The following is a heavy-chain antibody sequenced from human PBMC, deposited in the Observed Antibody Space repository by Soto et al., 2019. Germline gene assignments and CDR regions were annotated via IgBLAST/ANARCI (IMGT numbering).Heavy chain of an antibody. Sequence: EVQLVESGGGLIKPGGSLRLSCAASGLTFSNACMNWLRQAPGEGLEWLGRIRSNSAGGTTDYAAPVTGRFTISRDDSKNMIYLQMDSLKTEDTAVYYCATDTRYTWPHFDYWGPGTLVIVSS. D-gene: IGHD3-16*02. CDR1: GLTFSNAC. V-gene: IGHV3-15*01. CDR2: IRSNSAGGTT. CDR3: ATDTRYTWPHFDY. J-gene: IGHJ4*02.